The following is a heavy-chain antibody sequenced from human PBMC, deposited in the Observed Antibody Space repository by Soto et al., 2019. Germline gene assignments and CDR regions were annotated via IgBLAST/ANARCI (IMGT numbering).Heavy chain of an antibody. D-gene: IGHD3-3*01. V-gene: IGHV3-23*01. CDR1: GFTFSSYA. Sequence: PGGSLRLSCAASGFTFSSYAMSWVRQAPGKGLELVSAISGSGGSTYYADSVKGRFTISRDNSKNTLYLQMNSLRAADTAVYYCENREWSFEYWGQGTLVTVS. CDR2: ISGSGGST. J-gene: IGHJ4*02. CDR3: ENREWSFEY.